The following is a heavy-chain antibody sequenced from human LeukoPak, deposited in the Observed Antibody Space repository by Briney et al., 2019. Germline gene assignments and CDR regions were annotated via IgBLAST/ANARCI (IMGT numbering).Heavy chain of an antibody. Sequence: SGPTLVKPTETLTLTCTVSGFSLSNARMGVSWTRQPPGKALEWLAHIFSNDEKSYSTSLKSRLTISKDTSKSQVVLTMTNMDPVDTATYYCARDYDSSANDAFDIWGQGTMVTVSS. CDR2: IFSNDEK. J-gene: IGHJ3*02. CDR1: GFSLSNARMG. CDR3: ARDYDSSANDAFDI. V-gene: IGHV2-26*01. D-gene: IGHD3-22*01.